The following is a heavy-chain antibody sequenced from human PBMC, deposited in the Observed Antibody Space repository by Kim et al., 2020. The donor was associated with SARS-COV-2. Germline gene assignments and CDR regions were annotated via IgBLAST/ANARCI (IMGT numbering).Heavy chain of an antibody. CDR1: GYTFTSSG. Sequence: ASVKVSCKASGYTFTSSGISWARQAPGQRLEWMGWINTANGNTKYSQKFQDRVTISRDTSARTAYMELNSLRSEDAAVYYCARKSNMDVWGQGTPVTVSS. V-gene: IGHV1-3*04. J-gene: IGHJ6*02. CDR2: INTANGNT. CDR3: ARKSNMDV.